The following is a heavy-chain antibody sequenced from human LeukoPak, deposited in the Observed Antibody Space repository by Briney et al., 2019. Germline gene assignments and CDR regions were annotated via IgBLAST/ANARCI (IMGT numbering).Heavy chain of an antibody. V-gene: IGHV4-30-4*07. CDR1: GASISSGGYS. D-gene: IGHD6-13*01. J-gene: IGHJ6*03. CDR2: IYYSGGT. CDR3: ARGLSLRQQLALNYYYYYYMDV. Sequence: SETLSLTCAVSGASISSGGYSWSWNRQPPGKGLEWIGYIYYSGGTYYNPSLKSRVTISVDTSKNQFSLKLSSVTAADTAVYYCARGLSLRQQLALNYYYYYYMDVWGKGTTVTVSS.